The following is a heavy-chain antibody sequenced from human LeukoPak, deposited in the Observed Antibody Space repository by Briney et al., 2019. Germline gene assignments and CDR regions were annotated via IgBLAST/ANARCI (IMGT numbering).Heavy chain of an antibody. CDR3: ASVDIVATIPRGYYYYYYMDV. CDR1: GGTFSSYA. D-gene: IGHD5-12*01. CDR2: IIPIFGAA. Sequence: VASVKVSCKASGGTFSSYAISWVRQAPGQGLEWMGGIIPIFGAANYAQKFQGRVTITTDESTSTAYMELSSLRSEDTAVYYCASVDIVATIPRGYYYYYYMDVWGKGTTVTVSS. V-gene: IGHV1-69*05. J-gene: IGHJ6*03.